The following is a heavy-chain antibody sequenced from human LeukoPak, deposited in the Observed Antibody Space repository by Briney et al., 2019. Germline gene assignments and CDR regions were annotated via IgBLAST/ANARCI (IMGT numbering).Heavy chain of an antibody. CDR3: ARMSRYDFWSGYYIGPFDY. CDR2: IKQDGSEK. D-gene: IGHD3-3*01. CDR1: GFTFSSYW. J-gene: IGHJ4*02. Sequence: GGSLRLSCAASGFTFSSYWMSWVRQAPGEGLEWVANIKQDGSEKYYVDSVKGRFTISRDNAKNSLYLQMNSLRAEDTAVYYCARMSRYDFWSGYYIGPFDYWGQGTLVTVSS. V-gene: IGHV3-7*01.